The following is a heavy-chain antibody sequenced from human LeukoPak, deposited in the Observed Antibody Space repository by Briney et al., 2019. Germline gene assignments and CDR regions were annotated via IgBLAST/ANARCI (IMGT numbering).Heavy chain of an antibody. V-gene: IGHV4-34*01. Sequence: SETLSLTCAVYGDFFSGYYWSWIRQPPRKGLEWIGEINHSGSTNYNPSLKSRVTISLDTSKNQFSLKLSSVTAADTAVYYCATENGFNDYWGQGTLVTVSS. CDR2: INHSGST. CDR1: GDFFSGYY. J-gene: IGHJ4*02. CDR3: ATENGFNDY. D-gene: IGHD2-8*01.